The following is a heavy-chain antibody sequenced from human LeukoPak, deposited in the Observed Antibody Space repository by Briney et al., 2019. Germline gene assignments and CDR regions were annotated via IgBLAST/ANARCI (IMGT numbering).Heavy chain of an antibody. J-gene: IGHJ4*02. CDR1: GFTVSSNY. CDR3: ARDDVASVFDY. D-gene: IGHD3-16*01. V-gene: IGHV3-66*02. Sequence: GGSLRLSCAASGFTVSSNYMTWVRQAPGKGLEWVSVIYSGGNTYYADSVKGRFTISRDNSKSTLYLQMNSLRAEDTAIYYCARDDVASVFDYWGQGTLVTVSS. CDR2: IYSGGNT.